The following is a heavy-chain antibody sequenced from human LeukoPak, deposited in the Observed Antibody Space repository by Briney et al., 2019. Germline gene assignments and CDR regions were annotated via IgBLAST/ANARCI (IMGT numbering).Heavy chain of an antibody. D-gene: IGHD6-13*01. V-gene: IGHV4-59*01. CDR3: ARCVPAGYSSSWYVDY. Sequence: SETLSLTCTVSGGSISSYYWSWIRQPPGKGLEWIGYIYYSGSTNYNPSLKSRVTISVDTSKNQFSLKLSSVTAADTAVYYCARCVPAGYSSSWYVDYWGQGTLVTVSS. CDR1: GGSISSYY. CDR2: IYYSGST. J-gene: IGHJ4*02.